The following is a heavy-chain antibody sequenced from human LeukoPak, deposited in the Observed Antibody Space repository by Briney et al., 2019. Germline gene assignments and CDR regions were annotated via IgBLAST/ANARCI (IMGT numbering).Heavy chain of an antibody. V-gene: IGHV3-21*01. J-gene: IGHJ4*02. CDR1: GFTFSSYS. CDR3: AREPMVGLDY. CDR2: ISSSSSYI. D-gene: IGHD3-10*01. Sequence: GGSLRLFCAASGFTFSSYSMNWVRQAPGKGLEWVSSISSSSSYIYYADSVKGRFTISRDNAKNSLYLQMNSLRAEDTAVYYCAREPMVGLDYWGQGTLVTVSS.